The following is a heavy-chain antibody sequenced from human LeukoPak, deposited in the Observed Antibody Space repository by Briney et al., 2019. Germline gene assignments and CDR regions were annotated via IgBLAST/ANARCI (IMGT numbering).Heavy chain of an antibody. CDR1: GYTFTGYY. D-gene: IGHD3-22*01. Sequence: ASVKVSCKASGYTFTGYYMHWVRQAPGQGLEWMGWINPNSGGTNYAQKFQGRVTMTRDTSISTAYMELSRLRSDDTAVYYCARDQYYYDSSGYLFDYWGQGTLVTVSS. CDR3: ARDQYYYDSSGYLFDY. V-gene: IGHV1-2*02. CDR2: INPNSGGT. J-gene: IGHJ4*02.